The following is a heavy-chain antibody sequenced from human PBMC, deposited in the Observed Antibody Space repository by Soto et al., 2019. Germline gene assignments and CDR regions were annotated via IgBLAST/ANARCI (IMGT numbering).Heavy chain of an antibody. CDR3: ARGARSSSSRGDAFDI. D-gene: IGHD6-6*01. CDR2: IWYDGSNK. J-gene: IGHJ3*02. CDR1: GFTFSSYG. V-gene: IGHV3-30*19. Sequence: QVQLVESGGGVVQPGRSLRLSCAASGFTFSSYGMHWVRQAPGKGLEGVAVIWYDGSNKYYADSVKGRFTISRDNSKNTLYLQMNSLRAEDTAVYYCARGARSSSSRGDAFDIWGQGTMVTVSS.